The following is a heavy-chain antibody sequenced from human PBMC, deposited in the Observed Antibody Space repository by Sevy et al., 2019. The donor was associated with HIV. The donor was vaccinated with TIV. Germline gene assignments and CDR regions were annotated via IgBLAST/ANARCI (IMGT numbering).Heavy chain of an antibody. V-gene: IGHV3-7*04. J-gene: IGHJ4*02. CDR2: IKQDESEK. CDR1: GFTFSSYW. Sequence: GGSLRLSRAASGFTFSSYWMHWVRQAPGKGLEWVANIKQDESEKYYVASVKGRFAISRDNAKDLVYLQMNSLRPGDTAVYYCARGNSGSFDYWGQGTLVTVSS. CDR3: ARGNSGSFDY. D-gene: IGHD3-22*01.